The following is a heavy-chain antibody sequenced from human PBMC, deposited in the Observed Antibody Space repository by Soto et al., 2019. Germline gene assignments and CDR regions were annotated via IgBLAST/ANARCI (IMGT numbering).Heavy chain of an antibody. CDR3: ARGVLSDSGTFY. Sequence: EVQLVESGGGLVKPGGSLRLSCAASGFTFSSYTMNWVRQAPGKGLEWVSSISSGSSYIYYADSMKGRFTISRDNAKNSLYLPMYSLRAEDTAVYYCARGVLSDSGTFYWGRGTLVTVSS. D-gene: IGHD2-2*01. V-gene: IGHV3-21*01. CDR2: ISSGSSYI. J-gene: IGHJ4*02. CDR1: GFTFSSYT.